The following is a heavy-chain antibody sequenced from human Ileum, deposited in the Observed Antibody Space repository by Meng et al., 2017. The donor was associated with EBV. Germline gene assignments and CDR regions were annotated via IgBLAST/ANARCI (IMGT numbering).Heavy chain of an antibody. V-gene: IGHV4-4*02. CDR3: ASNGAFSLDH. J-gene: IGHJ4*02. CDR2: IHHTRGP. D-gene: IGHD2-8*01. Sequence: QLQWQGSGPGLGGPSGTLSLTCSVSGDSISNEHWWSGVRQSPGKGLEWIGEIHHTRGPNYNPSLKSRVIISVDKSNNHFSLRLSAVTAADTAVYYCASNGAFSLDHWGQGTLVTVSS. CDR1: GDSISNEHW.